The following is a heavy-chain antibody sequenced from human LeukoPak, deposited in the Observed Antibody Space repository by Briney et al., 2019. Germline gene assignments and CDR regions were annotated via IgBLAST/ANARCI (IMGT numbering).Heavy chain of an antibody. CDR1: GFTFSRFW. D-gene: IGHD3-22*01. J-gene: IGHJ4*02. CDR3: ARDIGGGYFPSP. Sequence: GGSLRLSCAASGFTFSRFWMIWVRQVPGRGLEWVANISPDESEKYFMDSVKGRFTIPRDNTENSLYLQMNSLRAEDTAVYYCARDIGGGYFPSPWGQGTLATVSS. CDR2: ISPDESEK. V-gene: IGHV3-7*01.